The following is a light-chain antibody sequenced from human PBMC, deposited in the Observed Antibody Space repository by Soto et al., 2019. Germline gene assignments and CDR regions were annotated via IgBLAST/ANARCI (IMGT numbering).Light chain of an antibody. Sequence: EIVMTQSPAILSVSPGERATLSCRASQSVVSKLAWYQQKPGQAPRLLIYGASTRATGIPARFSGSGSGTEFTLTISSLQSEDSAFYYCQKYYNWRRSTFGGGTKVEIK. CDR1: QSVVSK. V-gene: IGKV3-15*01. CDR3: QKYYNWRRST. J-gene: IGKJ4*01. CDR2: GAS.